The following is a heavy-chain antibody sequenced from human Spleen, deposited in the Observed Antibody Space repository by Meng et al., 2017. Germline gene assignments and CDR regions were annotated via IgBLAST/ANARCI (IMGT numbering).Heavy chain of an antibody. J-gene: IGHJ1*01. CDR1: GFTFSSYS. CDR3: AKVGYYDSSNYYAYFQH. CDR2: INSDGSDT. Sequence: GESLKISCAASGFTFSSYSMNWVRQAPGKGLEWVSRINSDGSDTSYADSVKGRFTISRDNARNTLYLQMNSLRVEDTAVYYCAKVGYYDSSNYYAYFQHWGQGTLVTVSS. V-gene: IGHV3-74*01. D-gene: IGHD3-22*01.